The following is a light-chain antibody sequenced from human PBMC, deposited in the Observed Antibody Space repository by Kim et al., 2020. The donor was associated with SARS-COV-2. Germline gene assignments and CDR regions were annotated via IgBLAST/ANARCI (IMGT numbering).Light chain of an antibody. V-gene: IGKV1-5*03. CDR2: KAS. J-gene: IGKJ4*01. CDR1: QSIRTW. CDR3: LHYDSYPLT. Sequence: AYVGARVAISCRASQSIRTWLAWYQQRRGKAPKFLIYKASSLDSGVPSRFSGSGSGTEFTLTISNLQPDDFATYYCLHYDSYPLTFGGGTKVDIK.